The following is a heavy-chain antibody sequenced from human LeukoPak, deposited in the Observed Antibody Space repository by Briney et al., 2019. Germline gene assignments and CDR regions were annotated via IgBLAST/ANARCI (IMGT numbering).Heavy chain of an antibody. J-gene: IGHJ4*02. D-gene: IGHD2-8*02. CDR3: ARVTGTRWVVFDF. V-gene: IGHV4-59*01. Sequence: SSETLSLTCTVSGGSITSYFWSWIRQPPGKGLEWIGYIYNNGSTKYNPVLKSRVTISIDKSKNQFSLNLSSVTAADTAVYYCARVTGTRWVVFDFWGLGTMVTVSS. CDR2: IYNNGST. CDR1: GGSITSYF.